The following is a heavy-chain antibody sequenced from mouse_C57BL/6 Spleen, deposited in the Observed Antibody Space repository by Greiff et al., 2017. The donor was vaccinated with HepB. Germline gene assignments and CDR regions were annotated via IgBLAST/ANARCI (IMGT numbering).Heavy chain of an antibody. Sequence: VKLQQPGPELVKPGASVKLSCKASGYTFTSYWMHWVKQRPGQGLEWIGNINPSNGGTNYNEKFKSKATLTVDKSSSTAYMQLSSLTSEDSAVYYCASWGLRPRRVDYWGQGTTLTVSS. CDR3: ASWGLRPRRVDY. CDR1: GYTFTSYW. V-gene: IGHV1-53*01. CDR2: INPSNGGT. D-gene: IGHD2-2*01. J-gene: IGHJ2*01.